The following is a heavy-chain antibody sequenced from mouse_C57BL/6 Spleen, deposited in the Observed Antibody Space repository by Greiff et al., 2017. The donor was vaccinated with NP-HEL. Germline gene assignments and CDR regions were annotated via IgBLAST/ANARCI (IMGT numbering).Heavy chain of an antibody. J-gene: IGHJ3*01. Sequence: VQLKQSGPELVKPGASVKISCKASGYTFTDYYMNWVKQSHGKSLEWIGDINPNNGGTSYNQKFKGKATLTVDKSSTTAYMALRSLTSEASAVYSCSRSPVRYGGFAYWGQGTLVTVSA. CDR2: INPNNGGT. D-gene: IGHD2-14*01. CDR3: SRSPVRYGGFAY. V-gene: IGHV1-26*01. CDR1: GYTFTDYY.